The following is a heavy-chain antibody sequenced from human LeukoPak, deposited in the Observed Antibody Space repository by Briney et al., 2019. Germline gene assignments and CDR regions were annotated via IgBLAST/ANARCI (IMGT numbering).Heavy chain of an antibody. CDR1: GFSFSNYA. CDR3: AKSSYYDASGYYREFYFDS. Sequence: GGSLRLSCVSSGFSFSNYAMSWVRQAPGKGLEWVPSISGSGGSTHYVDSVKGRFTISRDKTKNTLYLQMNSLRAEDTAVYYCAKSSYYDASGYYREFYFDSWGQGTLVTVSS. V-gene: IGHV3-23*01. D-gene: IGHD3-22*01. CDR2: ISGSGGST. J-gene: IGHJ4*02.